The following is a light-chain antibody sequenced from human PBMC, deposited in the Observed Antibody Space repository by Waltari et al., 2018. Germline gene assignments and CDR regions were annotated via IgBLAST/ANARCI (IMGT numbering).Light chain of an antibody. Sequence: EIVFTQSPATLSLSPGERATLPCRASQSVSSYLAWYQQKPGQAPRLLIYDASSRATGIPARFSGSGSGTDFTRTISSLEPEDFAVYYCQQRSNWPRTFGQGTKVEI. J-gene: IGKJ1*01. V-gene: IGKV3-11*01. CDR2: DAS. CDR1: QSVSSY. CDR3: QQRSNWPRT.